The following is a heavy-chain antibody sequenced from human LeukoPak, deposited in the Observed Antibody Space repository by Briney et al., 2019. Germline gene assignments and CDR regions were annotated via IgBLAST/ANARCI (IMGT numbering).Heavy chain of an antibody. CDR2: IKSKTDGGTT. CDR3: TTDSVSSRAMVRGVIA. J-gene: IGHJ5*02. Sequence: GGSLRLSCAASGFTFSNAWMSWVRQAPGKGLEWVGRIKSKTDGGTTDYAAPVKGRFTISRDDSKNTLYLQMNSLKTEDTAVYYCTTDSVSSRAMVRGVIAWGQGTLVTVSS. D-gene: IGHD3-10*01. V-gene: IGHV3-15*01. CDR1: GFTFSNAW.